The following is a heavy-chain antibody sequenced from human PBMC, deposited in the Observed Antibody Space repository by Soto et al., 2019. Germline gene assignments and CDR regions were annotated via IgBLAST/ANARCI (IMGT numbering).Heavy chain of an antibody. J-gene: IGHJ4*02. CDR1: GFSLSTSGVG. CDR2: IYWDDDK. V-gene: IGHV2-5*02. CDR3: AHRTVRIAAAAGDY. Sequence: QITLKESGPTLVKPTQTLTLTCTFAGFSLSTSGVGVGLIRQPPGKALEWLALIYWDDDKRYSPSLKSRLTITKDTSKNQVVLTMTNMDPVDTATYYCAHRTVRIAAAAGDYWGQGTLVTVSS. D-gene: IGHD6-13*01.